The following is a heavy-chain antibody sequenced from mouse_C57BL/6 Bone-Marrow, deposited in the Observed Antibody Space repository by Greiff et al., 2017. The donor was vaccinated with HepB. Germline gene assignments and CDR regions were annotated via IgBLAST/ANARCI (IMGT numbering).Heavy chain of an antibody. J-gene: IGHJ3*01. D-gene: IGHD2-4*01. CDR3: AREYDYNWGGFAY. Sequence: EVQLVESGGGLVQSGRSLRLSCATSGFTFSDFYMEWVRQAPGKGLEWIAASRNKANDYTTEYSASVKGRFIVSRDTSQSILYLHMNALRAEDTAIYYCAREYDYNWGGFAYWGQGTLVTVSA. V-gene: IGHV7-1*01. CDR1: GFTFSDFY. CDR2: SRNKANDYTT.